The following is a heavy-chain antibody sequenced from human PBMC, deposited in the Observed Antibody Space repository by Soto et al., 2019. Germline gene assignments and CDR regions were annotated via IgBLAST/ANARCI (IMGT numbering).Heavy chain of an antibody. J-gene: IGHJ4*02. D-gene: IGHD1-7*01. CDR3: ARRNYVGLYFDY. CDR1: GFTFSSYA. V-gene: IGHV3-23*01. Sequence: EVQLLESGGGLVQPGGSLRLSCAASGFTFSSYAMSWVRQAPGKGLEWVSVISGSGDSTYYADSVKGQFTISRDNSKNTLYLQMNSLRAEDTAVYYCARRNYVGLYFDYWGQGTLVTVSS. CDR2: ISGSGDST.